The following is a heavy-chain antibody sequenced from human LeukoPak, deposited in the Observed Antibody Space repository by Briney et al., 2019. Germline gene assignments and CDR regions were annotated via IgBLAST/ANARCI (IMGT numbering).Heavy chain of an antibody. J-gene: IGHJ6*02. Sequence: SETLSLTCTVSGGSISSYYWSWIRQPPGKGLEWIGYIYYSGSANYNPSLKSRVTISVDTSKNQFSLKLSSVTAADTAVYYCARATPYSSSSDYYYYGMDVWGQGTTVTVSS. V-gene: IGHV4-59*08. CDR1: GGSISSYY. CDR2: IYYSGSA. D-gene: IGHD6-6*01. CDR3: ARATPYSSSSDYYYYGMDV.